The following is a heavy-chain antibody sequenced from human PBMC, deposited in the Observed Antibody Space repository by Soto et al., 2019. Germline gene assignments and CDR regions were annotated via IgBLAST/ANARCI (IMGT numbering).Heavy chain of an antibody. J-gene: IGHJ4*02. D-gene: IGHD3-16*01. CDR3: ASPYDYVWGSQPGY. CDR2: ISYDGSNK. Sequence: QVQLVESGGGVVQPGRSLRLSCAASGFTFSSYAMHWVRQAPGKGLEWVAVISYDGSNKYYADSVKGRFTISRDNSKNTLYLQMNSLIAEDTAVYYCASPYDYVWGSQPGYWGQGTLVTVSS. CDR1: GFTFSSYA. V-gene: IGHV3-30-3*01.